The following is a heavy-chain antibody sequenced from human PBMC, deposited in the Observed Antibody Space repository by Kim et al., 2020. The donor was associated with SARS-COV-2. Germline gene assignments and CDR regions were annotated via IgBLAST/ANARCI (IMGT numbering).Heavy chain of an antibody. CDR1: GGSVSSNY. J-gene: IGHJ6*03. V-gene: IGHV4-59*02. CDR3: SMANHGYSYAPYYMNA. CDR2: IYSSGSA. Sequence: SETLSLSCNVSGGSVSSNYWTWIRQPPGKGLEWIGYIYSSGSATYSPSLQSRVTITRDTSKNQIPLKLISVTPADTAADYYSMANHGYSYAPYYMNARG. D-gene: IGHD3-16*01.